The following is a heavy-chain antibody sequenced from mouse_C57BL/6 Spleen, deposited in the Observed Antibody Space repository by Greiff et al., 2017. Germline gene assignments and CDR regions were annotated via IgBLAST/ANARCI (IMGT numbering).Heavy chain of an antibody. D-gene: IGHD1-1*01. CDR3: ARDGSSYHYAMDY. V-gene: IGHV1-61*01. Sequence: VQLQQPGAELVRPGSSVKLSCKASGYTFTSYWMDWVMQRPGQGLEWIGNIYPSDSETHYNQKFKDKATLTVDKSSSTAYMQLSSLTSEDSAVYYCARDGSSYHYAMDYWGQGTSVTVSS. J-gene: IGHJ4*01. CDR2: IYPSDSET. CDR1: GYTFTSYW.